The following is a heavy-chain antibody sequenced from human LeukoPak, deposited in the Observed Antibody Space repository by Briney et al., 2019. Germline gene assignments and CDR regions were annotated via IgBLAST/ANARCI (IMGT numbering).Heavy chain of an antibody. CDR1: GDSISSYY. CDR3: ARDHCSGGSCYPGWFDP. J-gene: IGHJ5*02. CDR2: IYTSGGT. Sequence: SETLSLTCTVSGDSISSYYWSWIRQPAGKGLQWIGRIYTSGGTNYNPSLKSRVTMSVDTSKNQLSLKLSSVTAADAAVYYCARDHCSGGSCYPGWFDPWGQGTLVTVSS. D-gene: IGHD2-15*01. V-gene: IGHV4-4*07.